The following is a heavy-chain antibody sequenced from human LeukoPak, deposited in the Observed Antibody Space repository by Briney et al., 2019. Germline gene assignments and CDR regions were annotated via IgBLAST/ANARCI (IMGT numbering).Heavy chain of an antibody. D-gene: IGHD1-14*01. CDR2: IWYDGSNK. CDR1: GFTFSSYG. CDR3: ARNHLSGFDY. Sequence: GGSLRLSCAASGFTFSSYGMHWVRQAPGKGLEWVAVIWYDGSNKYYAGSVKGRFTISRDNSKNTLYLQMNSLRAEDTAVYYCARNHLSGFDYWGQGTLVTVSS. J-gene: IGHJ4*02. V-gene: IGHV3-33*01.